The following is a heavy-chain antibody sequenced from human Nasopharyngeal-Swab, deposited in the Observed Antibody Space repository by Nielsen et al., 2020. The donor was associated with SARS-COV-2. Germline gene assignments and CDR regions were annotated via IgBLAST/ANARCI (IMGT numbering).Heavy chain of an antibody. D-gene: IGHD3-10*01. CDR2: ISSSSSYI. CDR3: AREDWDADYYGSGSFDC. J-gene: IGHJ4*02. Sequence: GESLKISCAASGFTFSSYSMNWVRQAPGKGLEWVSSISSSSSYIYYADSVKGRFTISRDNAKNSLYLQMNSLRAEDTAVYYCAREDWDADYYGSGSFDCWGQGTLVTVSS. V-gene: IGHV3-21*01. CDR1: GFTFSSYS.